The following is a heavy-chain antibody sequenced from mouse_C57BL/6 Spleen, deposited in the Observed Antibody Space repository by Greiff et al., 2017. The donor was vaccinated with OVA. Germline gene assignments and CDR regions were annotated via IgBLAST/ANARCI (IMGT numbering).Heavy chain of an antibody. J-gene: IGHJ3*01. CDR1: GFNIKDYY. D-gene: IGHD3-2*02. CDR3: AGQLTWFAY. CDR2: IDPEDGET. V-gene: IGHV14-2*01. Sequence: EVKVVESGAELVKPGASVKLSCTASGFNIKDYYMHWVKQRTEEGLEWIGRIDPEDGETKYAPKFQGKATITVDTSSNTVYLQLRSLTSEDTAVYYCAGQLTWFAYWGQGTLVTVSA.